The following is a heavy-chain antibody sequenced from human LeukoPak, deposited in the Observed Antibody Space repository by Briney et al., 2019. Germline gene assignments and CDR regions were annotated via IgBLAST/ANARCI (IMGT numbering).Heavy chain of an antibody. J-gene: IGHJ5*02. D-gene: IGHD6-6*01. Sequence: NPSETLSLTCAVYGGSFSGYYWSWIRQPPGKGLEWIGEINHSGSTNYNPSLKSRVTISVDTSKNQFSLKLSSVTAADTAVYYCARGPDLVYSWFDPWGQGTLVTVSS. CDR3: ARGPDLVYSWFDP. V-gene: IGHV4-34*01. CDR1: GGSFSGYY. CDR2: INHSGST.